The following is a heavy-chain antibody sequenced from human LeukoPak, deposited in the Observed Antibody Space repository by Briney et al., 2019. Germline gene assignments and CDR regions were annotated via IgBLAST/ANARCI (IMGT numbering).Heavy chain of an antibody. CDR2: ISGSGGST. Sequence: GGSLRLSCAASGFTFSSYAMSWVRQAPGEGLEWVSAISGSGGSTYYADSVKGRFTISRDNSKNTLYLQMNSLRAEDTAVYYCAKDYVSSGWRLNLNYFDYWGQGTLVTVSS. CDR3: AKDYVSSGWRLNLNYFDY. J-gene: IGHJ4*02. CDR1: GFTFSSYA. D-gene: IGHD6-19*01. V-gene: IGHV3-23*01.